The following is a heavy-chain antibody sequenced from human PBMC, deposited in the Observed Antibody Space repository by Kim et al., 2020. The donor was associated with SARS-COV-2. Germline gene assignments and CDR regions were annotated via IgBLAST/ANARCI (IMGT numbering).Heavy chain of an antibody. Sequence: GGSLRLSCAASGFTFSSYAMHWVRQAPGKGLEWVAVISYDGSNKYYADSVKGRFTISRDNSKNTLYLQMNSLRAEDTAVYYFARDGAATPPWVGDFDY. CDR3: ARDGAATPPWVGDFDY. V-gene: IGHV3-30*04. CDR1: GFTFSSYA. D-gene: IGHD2-15*01. J-gene: IGHJ4*01. CDR2: ISYDGSNK.